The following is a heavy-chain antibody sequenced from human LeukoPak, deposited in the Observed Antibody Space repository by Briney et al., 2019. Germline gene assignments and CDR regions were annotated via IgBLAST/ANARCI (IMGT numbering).Heavy chain of an antibody. V-gene: IGHV4-59*08. CDR2: ICYSGST. Sequence: SETLSLTCTVSGGSISSYYWSWIRQPRGKGLEWIGYICYSGSTNYNPSLKSRVTISVDTSKNQFSLKLSSVTAADTAVYYCARGLLDAFDIWGQGTMVTVSS. CDR3: ARGLLDAFDI. CDR1: GGSISSYY. J-gene: IGHJ3*02. D-gene: IGHD1-26*01.